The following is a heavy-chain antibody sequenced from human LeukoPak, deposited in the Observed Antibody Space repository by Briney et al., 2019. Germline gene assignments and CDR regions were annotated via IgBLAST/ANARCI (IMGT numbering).Heavy chain of an antibody. CDR1: GFTFSSYS. Sequence: PGGSLRLSCAASGFTFSSYSMNWVRQAPGKGLEWVSYISSSSSTIYYADSVKGRFTISRDNAKNSLYLQMNSLRAEDTAIYYCVRGDRYFFDYWGQGTLVTVSS. J-gene: IGHJ4*02. CDR2: ISSSSSTI. D-gene: IGHD1-14*01. V-gene: IGHV3-48*04. CDR3: VRGDRYFFDY.